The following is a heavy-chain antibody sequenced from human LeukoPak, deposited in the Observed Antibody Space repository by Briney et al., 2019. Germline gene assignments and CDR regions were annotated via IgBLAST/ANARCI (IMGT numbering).Heavy chain of an antibody. Sequence: SVKASCKASGGTFSSYAISWVRQAPGQGLEWMGRILPTLDIVDYAQNFQGRVTITADKSTTTSYMEVTSLKSEDTAVYYCARGPIAVAGDFDYWGQGTLVTVSS. CDR2: ILPTLDIV. J-gene: IGHJ4*02. CDR1: GGTFSSYA. CDR3: ARGPIAVAGDFDY. D-gene: IGHD6-19*01. V-gene: IGHV1-69*04.